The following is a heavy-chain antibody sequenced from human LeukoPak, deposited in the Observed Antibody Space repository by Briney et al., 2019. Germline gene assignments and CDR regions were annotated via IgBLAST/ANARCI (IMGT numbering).Heavy chain of an antibody. J-gene: IGHJ4*02. CDR1: GYTFTGYY. Sequence: ASVKVSCKASGYTFTGYYMHWVRQAPGQGLEWMGWINPNSGGTNYAQKFQGRVTMTRDTSISTAYMELSSLRSEDTAVYYCARVTERRYFDYWGQGTLVTVSS. CDR2: INPNSGGT. CDR3: ARVTERRYFDY. D-gene: IGHD1-1*01. V-gene: IGHV1-2*02.